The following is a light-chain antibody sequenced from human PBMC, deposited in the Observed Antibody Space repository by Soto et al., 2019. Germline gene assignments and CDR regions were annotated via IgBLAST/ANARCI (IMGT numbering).Light chain of an antibody. V-gene: IGKV1-5*01. CDR1: QSISRW. CDR2: DAS. Sequence: DIQMTQSPSSLSASVGDRVTITCRASQSISRWLAWYQEKLGKAPKVLIYDASNLESGVPSRFSGSGSGTEFTLTISRLQPDDFATYYCQQYSSYWTFGQGTKVDIK. CDR3: QQYSSYWT. J-gene: IGKJ1*01.